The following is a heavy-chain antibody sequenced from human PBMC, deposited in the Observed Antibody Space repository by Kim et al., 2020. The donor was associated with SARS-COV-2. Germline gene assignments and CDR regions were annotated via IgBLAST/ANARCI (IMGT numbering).Heavy chain of an antibody. J-gene: IGHJ4*02. CDR3: ARGHLGGRADY. CDR1: GGSISGYY. Sequence: SETLSLTCTVSGGSISGYYWSWIRQPPGKGLEWIGYFYYTGSTNYNPSLKSRVTISVDTSKNQFSLELTSVTAADTAGYYCARGHLGGRADYSGQGTLV. CDR2: FYYTGST. V-gene: IGHV4-59*08.